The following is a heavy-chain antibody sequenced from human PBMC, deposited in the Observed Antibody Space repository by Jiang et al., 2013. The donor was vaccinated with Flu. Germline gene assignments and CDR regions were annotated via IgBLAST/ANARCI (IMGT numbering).Heavy chain of an antibody. CDR2: ISGSGGST. CDR3: AKDWDGVRGVIITSLFVY. D-gene: IGHD3-10*01. Sequence: SAISGSGGSTYYADSVKGRFTISRDNSKNTLYLQMNSLRAEDTAVYYCAKDWDGVRGVIITSLFVYWGQGTLVTVSS. J-gene: IGHJ4*02. V-gene: IGHV3-23*01.